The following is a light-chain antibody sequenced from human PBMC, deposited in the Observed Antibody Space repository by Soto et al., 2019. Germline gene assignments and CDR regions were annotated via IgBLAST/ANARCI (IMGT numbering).Light chain of an antibody. CDR1: QSISSY. Sequence: DIQMTQSPSSLSASVGDRVTITCRASQSISSYLNWYQQKTGKAPKLLIYAASSLQSGVQSRFSGSGSGTDFTLNISSLKTEEVATYYCQKSYSTLLTVGGGKKVDIK. J-gene: IGKJ4*01. V-gene: IGKV1-39*01. CDR3: QKSYSTLLT. CDR2: AAS.